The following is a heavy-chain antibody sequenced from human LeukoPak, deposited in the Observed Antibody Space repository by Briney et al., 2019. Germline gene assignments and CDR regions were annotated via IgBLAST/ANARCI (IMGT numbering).Heavy chain of an antibody. Sequence: PSETLSLTCTVSGGSISSSSNYWGWIRQPPGKGLEWIGSIYYSGSTYYNPSLKSRVTISVDTSKNQFSLKLSSVTAADTAVYYCARGYFGLWYMDVWGKGTTITISS. V-gene: IGHV4-39*07. CDR2: IYYSGST. J-gene: IGHJ6*03. D-gene: IGHD3-10*01. CDR3: ARGYFGLWYMDV. CDR1: GGSISSSSNY.